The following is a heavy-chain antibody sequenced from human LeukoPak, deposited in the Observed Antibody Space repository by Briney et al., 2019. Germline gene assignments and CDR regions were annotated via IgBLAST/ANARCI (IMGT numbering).Heavy chain of an antibody. CDR3: AKRDLVGAHDAFDI. CDR2: LSGSGGGT. CDR1: GFTFSSYA. V-gene: IGHV3-23*01. J-gene: IGHJ3*02. Sequence: GGSLRLSCAASGFTFSSYAMNWVRHAPGKGLEWVSALSGSGGGTNYADSVKGRFTISRDNSKNTLYLQMNNLRAEDTAIYYCAKRDLVGAHDAFDIWGQGTMVTVSS. D-gene: IGHD1-26*01.